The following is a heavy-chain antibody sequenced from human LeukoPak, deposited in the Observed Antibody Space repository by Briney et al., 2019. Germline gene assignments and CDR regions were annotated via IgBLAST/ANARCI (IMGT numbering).Heavy chain of an antibody. Sequence: GESLKISCKGSGYSFASSWIGWVRQMPGKGLEWMGIIYPDDSDTRYSPSFEGQITISVDKSISTAYLPWSSLKASDTAVYSCPSHGHCTNGVCYSNYYYHMDVWGKGTTVTVSS. CDR2: IYPDDSDT. CDR3: PSHGHCTNGVCYSNYYYHMDV. D-gene: IGHD2-8*01. CDR1: GYSFASSW. V-gene: IGHV5-51*01. J-gene: IGHJ6*03.